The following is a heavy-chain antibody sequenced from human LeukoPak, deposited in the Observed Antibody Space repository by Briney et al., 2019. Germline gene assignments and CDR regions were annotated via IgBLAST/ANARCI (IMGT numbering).Heavy chain of an antibody. D-gene: IGHD4-17*01. J-gene: IGHJ6*04. CDR1: GFTLSTYS. V-gene: IGHV3-21*01. CDR3: ARDPDPHDYGDYEEGFWYYYAMDV. Sequence: GGSLRLSCAASGFTLSTYSMNWVRQAPGKGLEWVSSITSSSSYYADSVKGRFTISSDNAKNSLFLQMNSLRAEDTAVYFCARDPDPHDYGDYEEGFWYYYAMDVWGKGATVTVSS. CDR2: ITSSSSY.